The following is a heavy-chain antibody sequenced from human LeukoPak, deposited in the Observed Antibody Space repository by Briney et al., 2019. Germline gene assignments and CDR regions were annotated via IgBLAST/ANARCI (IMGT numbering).Heavy chain of an antibody. CDR1: GFTFSSYS. CDR2: ISSSSSYI. CDR3: ARGNDYYDILTGYPTNYYYYYGMDV. V-gene: IGHV3-21*01. J-gene: IGHJ6*02. D-gene: IGHD3-9*01. Sequence: GGSLRLSCAASGFTFSSYSMNWVRQAPGKGLEWVSSISSSSSYIYYADSVKGRFTISRDNAKNSLYLQMNSLRAEDTAVYYCARGNDYYDILTGYPTNYYYYYGMDVWGQGTTVTVSS.